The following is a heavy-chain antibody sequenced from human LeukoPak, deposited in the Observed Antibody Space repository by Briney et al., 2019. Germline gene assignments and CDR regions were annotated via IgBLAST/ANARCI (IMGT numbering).Heavy chain of an antibody. J-gene: IGHJ4*02. CDR3: ARDRGPYYYGSGSQPFDY. V-gene: IGHV3-23*01. CDR1: GFTFSSYA. Sequence: GGSLRLSCAASGFTFSSYAMSWVRQAPGKGLEWVSAISGSGGSTYYADSVKGRFTISRDNSKKTLYLQMNSLRAEDTAVYYCARDRGPYYYGSGSQPFDYWGQGTLVTVSS. D-gene: IGHD3-10*01. CDR2: ISGSGGST.